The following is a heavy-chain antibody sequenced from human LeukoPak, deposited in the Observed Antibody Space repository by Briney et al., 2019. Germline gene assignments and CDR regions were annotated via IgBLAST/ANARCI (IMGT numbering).Heavy chain of an antibody. D-gene: IGHD4-17*01. V-gene: IGHV5-51*01. CDR1: GYSFTNYW. J-gene: IGHJ3*02. Sequence: GESLEISCQGSGYSFTNYWIGWVRPVPGKGLEWMGIIYPGDSDTRYSPSLQGQVIISADKSISTAYLQWSSLKASDTAMYYCARQGTTVTTGQALDIWGQGTMVTVSS. CDR3: ARQGTTVTTGQALDI. CDR2: IYPGDSDT.